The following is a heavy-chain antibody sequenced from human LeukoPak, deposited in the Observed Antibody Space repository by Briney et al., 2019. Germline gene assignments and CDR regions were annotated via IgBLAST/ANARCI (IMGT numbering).Heavy chain of an antibody. D-gene: IGHD3-22*01. CDR1: GFTFSNYW. J-gene: IGHJ4*02. CDR3: ARNRQWLLADY. Sequence: VGSLRLSCAASGFTFSNYWMSWVRQAPGKGLEWVANTKQDENEKHYVDSVKGRFTVSRDDASNSLYMQMNSLRVEDTDVYFCARNRQWLLADYWGQGTVVTVSS. CDR2: TKQDENEK. V-gene: IGHV3-7*04.